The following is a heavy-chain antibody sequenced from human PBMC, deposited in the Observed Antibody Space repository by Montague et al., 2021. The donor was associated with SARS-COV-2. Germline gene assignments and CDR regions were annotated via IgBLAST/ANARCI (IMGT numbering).Heavy chain of an antibody. V-gene: IGHV2-70*11. D-gene: IGHD2-2*01. CDR1: GFSLSTSGMC. CDR2: IDWDDDK. CDR3: ARILVAVASSAFDP. J-gene: IGHJ5*02. Sequence: PALVKPTQTLTLTCTFSGFSLSTSGMCVSWIRQPPGKALEWLARIDWDDDKYYSTSLKTRLTITKDTSKNQVVLTMTNMDPVDTATYYCARILVAVASSAFDPWGQGTLVTVSS.